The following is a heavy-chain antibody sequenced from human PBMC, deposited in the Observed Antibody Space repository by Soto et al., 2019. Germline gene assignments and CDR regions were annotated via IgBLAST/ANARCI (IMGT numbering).Heavy chain of an antibody. CDR1: GFSFGSYS. CDR2: ISGRGTTT. D-gene: IGHD2-2*01. J-gene: IGHJ6*02. Sequence: PVGSLRLSCEASGFSFGSYSMNWVGQAPGKGLEWVSFISGRGTTTYYADSVRGRFTVSRDNAKNSLSLEVNSLRDEDTAVYYCARLGYCSSATCKYYFYYYGMDVWGQGTTVTVSS. V-gene: IGHV3-48*02. CDR3: ARLGYCSSATCKYYFYYYGMDV.